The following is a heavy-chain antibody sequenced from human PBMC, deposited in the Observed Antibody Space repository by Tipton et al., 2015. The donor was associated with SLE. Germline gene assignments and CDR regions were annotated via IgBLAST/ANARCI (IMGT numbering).Heavy chain of an antibody. CDR3: ARALGGGNYFDY. D-gene: IGHD2-15*01. J-gene: IGHJ4*02. Sequence: QLVQSGPEVKKPGASVKVSCKAAGYTLTDYYMHWVRQAPGQGLEWMGWINPNTGTTNLAQKFRGRVTMTRDTPINTAYMELSRLTSDDTAVYFCARALGGGNYFDYWGQGTLVTVSS. CDR1: GYTLTDYY. CDR2: INPNTGTT. V-gene: IGHV1-2*02.